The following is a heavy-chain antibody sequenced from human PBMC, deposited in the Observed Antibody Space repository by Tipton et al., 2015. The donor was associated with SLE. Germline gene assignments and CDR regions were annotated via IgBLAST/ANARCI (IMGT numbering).Heavy chain of an antibody. V-gene: IGHV4-34*01. D-gene: IGHD6-13*01. Sequence: TLSLTCAVYGGSFSGYSWSWIRQPPGKGLEWIGQTNPSGNTNYNPSLKSRVAISADTSKRQFSLKLSSVTAADTAVYYCATRGSSSWYFFDYWGQGTLVTVSS. CDR1: GGSFSGYS. CDR3: ATRGSSSWYFFDY. CDR2: TNPSGNT. J-gene: IGHJ4*02.